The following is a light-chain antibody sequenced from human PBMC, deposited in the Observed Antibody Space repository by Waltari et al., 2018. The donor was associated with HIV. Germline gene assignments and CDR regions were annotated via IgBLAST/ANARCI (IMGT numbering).Light chain of an antibody. CDR3: SSYTSSSTRGVV. CDR2: EVS. J-gene: IGLJ2*01. CDR1: RSDAGGYNY. Sequence: QSALTQPASVSGSPGKSITISCTGTRSDAGGYNYVSWYQQHPGKAPKLMIYEVSNRPSGVSNRFSGSKSGNTASLTISGLQAEDEADYYCSSYTSSSTRGVVFGGGTKLTVL. V-gene: IGLV2-14*01.